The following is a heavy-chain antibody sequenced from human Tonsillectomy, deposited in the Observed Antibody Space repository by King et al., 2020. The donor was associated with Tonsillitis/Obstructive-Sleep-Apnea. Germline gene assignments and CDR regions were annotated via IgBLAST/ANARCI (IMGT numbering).Heavy chain of an antibody. CDR2: TYYRSKWYT. D-gene: IGHD2-2*02. CDR1: GDSVSSDSAA. Sequence: VQLQQSGPGLVKPSQTLLLTCAISGDSVSSDSAAWNWIRQPPSRGLEWLGRTYYRSKWYTVYAVSVKSRITINADTSKNQFSLQLNSVTPEDTAVYYCASTLHTYYFDYWGQGTLVTVSS. J-gene: IGHJ4*02. CDR3: ASTLHTYYFDY. V-gene: IGHV6-1*01.